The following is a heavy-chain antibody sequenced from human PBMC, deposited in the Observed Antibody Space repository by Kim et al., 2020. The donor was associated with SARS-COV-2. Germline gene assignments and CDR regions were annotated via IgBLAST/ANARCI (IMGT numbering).Heavy chain of an antibody. CDR2: SGST. CDR3: ARGWDTPY. J-gene: IGHJ4*02. D-gene: IGHD1-26*01. Sequence: SGSTYYNPSLKSRVTISVDTSKNQFSLKLSSVTAADTAVYYCARGWDTPYWGQGTLVTVSS. V-gene: IGHV4-30-2*04.